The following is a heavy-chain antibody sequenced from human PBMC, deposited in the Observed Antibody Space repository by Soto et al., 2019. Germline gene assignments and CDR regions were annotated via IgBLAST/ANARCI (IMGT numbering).Heavy chain of an antibody. V-gene: IGHV3-30*18. Sequence: GGSLRLSCAASGFTFSSYGMHWVRQAPGKGLEWVAVISYDGSNKYYADSVKGRFTISRENSKNTLYLQMNSLRAEDTAVYYCAKDLYYYDSSGYWDDYYYYYGMDVWGQGTTVTVSS. CDR3: AKDLYYYDSSGYWDDYYYYYGMDV. CDR1: GFTFSSYG. J-gene: IGHJ6*02. CDR2: ISYDGSNK. D-gene: IGHD3-22*01.